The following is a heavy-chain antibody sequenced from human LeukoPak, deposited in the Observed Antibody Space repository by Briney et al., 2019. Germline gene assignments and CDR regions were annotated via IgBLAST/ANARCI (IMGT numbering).Heavy chain of an antibody. Sequence: GGSLSLPYAPCGLTFKTYRMQGVRQAPAKGLEWVAFISHDGGDKNYADAVKGRFTVSRDKSKNTLYLQMNSLKGEDTGVYYCAKVRDTFSVVAAAILYSWGQGTLVTVSS. CDR2: ISHDGGDK. CDR1: GLTFKTYR. CDR3: AKVRDTFSVVAAAILYS. J-gene: IGHJ4*02. D-gene: IGHD2-2*01. V-gene: IGHV3-30*18.